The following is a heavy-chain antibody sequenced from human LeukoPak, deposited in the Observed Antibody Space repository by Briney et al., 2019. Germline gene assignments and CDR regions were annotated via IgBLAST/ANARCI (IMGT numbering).Heavy chain of an antibody. J-gene: IGHJ4*02. D-gene: IGHD1-20*01. CDR1: GYSISTGYY. Sequence: SETLSLTCTVSGYSISTGYYWDWIRQPPGKGLEWIGEINHSGSTNYNPSLKSRVTISVDTSKNQFSLKLSSVTAADTAVYYCARQRPRTGITGTAQVLNFDYWGQGTLVTVSS. V-gene: IGHV4-38-2*02. CDR2: INHSGST. CDR3: ARQRPRTGITGTAQVLNFDY.